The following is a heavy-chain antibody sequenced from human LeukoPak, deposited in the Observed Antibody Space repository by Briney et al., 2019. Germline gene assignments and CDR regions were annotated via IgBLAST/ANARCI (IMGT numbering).Heavy chain of an antibody. CDR1: GGSFSGNY. J-gene: IGHJ4*02. Sequence: SETLSLTCAVYGGSFSGNYWSWIRQPPGKGLEWIGEINHSGSTNYNPSLKSRVTISVDTSKNQFSLKLSSVTAADAAMYYCATSGYSGYDLNSWGQGTLVTVSS. CDR2: INHSGST. V-gene: IGHV4-34*01. CDR3: ATSGYSGYDLNS. D-gene: IGHD5-12*01.